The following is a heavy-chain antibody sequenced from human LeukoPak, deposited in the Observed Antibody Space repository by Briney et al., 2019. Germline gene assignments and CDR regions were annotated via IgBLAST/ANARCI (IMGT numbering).Heavy chain of an antibody. CDR2: INPGGGAT. CDR1: GYTFSSYY. V-gene: IGHV1-46*01. CDR3: ARELNYYDSSLYGDY. D-gene: IGHD3-22*01. J-gene: IGHJ4*02. Sequence: ASVEVSCKASGYTFSSYYIHWVRQAPGQGLEWMGIINPGGGATSYAQKFQGRFTMTRDASTSTVYMELSSLRSEDTAVYYCARELNYYDSSLYGDYWGQGTLVTVSS.